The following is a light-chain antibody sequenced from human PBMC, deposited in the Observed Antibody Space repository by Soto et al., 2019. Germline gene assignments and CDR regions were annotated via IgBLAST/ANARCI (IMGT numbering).Light chain of an antibody. CDR1: SSDVGGYNY. CDR3: SSYTSSSTPFYV. Sequence: ALTQPASVSGSPGQSITISCTGTSSDVGGYNYVSWYQQHPGKAPKLMIYDVSNRPSGVSNRFSGSKSGNTASLTISGLQAEDEADYYCSSYTSSSTPFYVFGTGTKLTVL. CDR2: DVS. J-gene: IGLJ1*01. V-gene: IGLV2-14*01.